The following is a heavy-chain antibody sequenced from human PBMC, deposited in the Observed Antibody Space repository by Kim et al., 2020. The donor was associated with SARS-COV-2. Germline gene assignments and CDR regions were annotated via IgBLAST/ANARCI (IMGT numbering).Heavy chain of an antibody. D-gene: IGHD3-10*01. Sequence: GGSLRLSCSASGFTFSSYAMSWVRQAPGKGLEWVSTISSGGGGTSYSDSVKGRFTISRDNSKNTLCLQMNSLRAEDTAVYYCARRLYGSGSQFFDCWGQGTLVTVSS. CDR1: GFTFSSYA. CDR3: ARRLYGSGSQFFDC. V-gene: IGHV3-23*01. J-gene: IGHJ4*02. CDR2: ISSGGGGT.